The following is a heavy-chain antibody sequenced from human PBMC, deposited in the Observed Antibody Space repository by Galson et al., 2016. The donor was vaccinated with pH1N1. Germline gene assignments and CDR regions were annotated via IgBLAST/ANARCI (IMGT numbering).Heavy chain of an antibody. J-gene: IGHJ6*03. CDR2: IYPGDSDT. CDR3: SRIGSDDPIYYYYMDV. Sequence: QSGAEVKKPGESLKISCKGSGYSFTSYWIAWVRQMPGKGLEWMGIIYPGDSDTRYRPSFQGQVTISADKSINTAYLQWSSLKASDTAMYYCSRIGSDDPIYYYYMDVWGKGTTVTLSS. D-gene: IGHD2-21*01. V-gene: IGHV5-51*01. CDR1: GYSFTSYW.